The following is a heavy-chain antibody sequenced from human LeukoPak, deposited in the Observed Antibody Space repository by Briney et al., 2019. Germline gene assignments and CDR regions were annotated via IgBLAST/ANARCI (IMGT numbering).Heavy chain of an antibody. J-gene: IGHJ4*02. CDR3: AKGPYYFDY. CDR1: GFTFDDYA. CDR2: ISWNSGSI. V-gene: IGHV3-9*01. Sequence: GRSLRLSCAASGFTFDDYAMHWVRQAPGKGLEWVSGISWNSGSIGYADSVKGRFTISRDNARNSLYLQMNSLRAEDTALYYCAKGPYYFDYWGQGTLVTVSS.